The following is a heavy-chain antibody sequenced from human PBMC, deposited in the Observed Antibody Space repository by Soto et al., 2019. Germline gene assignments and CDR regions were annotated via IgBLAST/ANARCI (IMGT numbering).Heavy chain of an antibody. Sequence: EVQLLESGGGLVQPGGSLRISCTASGFTFDNYAMAWVRQAPGKGLEWVAGISGSGDRTNYVDSVKGRFTISRDNSKNRLYLQMKILRAEDTALYYSAKDYGVRRIMTNLVDSWGQGTLVAVSS. V-gene: IGHV3-23*01. D-gene: IGHD3-10*01. CDR1: GFTFDNYA. CDR3: AKDYGVRRIMTNLVDS. J-gene: IGHJ5*01. CDR2: ISGSGDRT.